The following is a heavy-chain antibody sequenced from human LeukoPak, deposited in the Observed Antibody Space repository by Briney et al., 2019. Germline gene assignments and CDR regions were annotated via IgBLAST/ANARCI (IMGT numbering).Heavy chain of an antibody. Sequence: ASVKVSCNASGHTFTSYGISWVRQAPGQGLEWMGWISAYNGNTNYAQKLQGRVTMTTDTSTSTAYMELRSLRSDDTAVYYCARDPLRPSKQFGAFDIWGQGTMVTVSS. CDR3: ARDPLRPSKQFGAFDI. V-gene: IGHV1-18*01. J-gene: IGHJ3*02. D-gene: IGHD3-16*01. CDR1: GHTFTSYG. CDR2: ISAYNGNT.